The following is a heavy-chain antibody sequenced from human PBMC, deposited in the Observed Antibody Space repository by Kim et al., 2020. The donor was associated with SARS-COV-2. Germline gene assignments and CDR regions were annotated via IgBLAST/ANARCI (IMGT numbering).Heavy chain of an antibody. CDR1: GFTFSSYS. Sequence: GGSLRLSCAASGFTFSSYSMNWVRQAPGKGLEWVSYITSSTTIYYADSGKGRFTISRDNAKNSLYLQMNSLRDEDTAVYYCARHSYGNYYFDYWGQGTLVTVSS. J-gene: IGHJ4*02. D-gene: IGHD5-18*01. V-gene: IGHV3-48*02. CDR2: ITSSTTI. CDR3: ARHSYGNYYFDY.